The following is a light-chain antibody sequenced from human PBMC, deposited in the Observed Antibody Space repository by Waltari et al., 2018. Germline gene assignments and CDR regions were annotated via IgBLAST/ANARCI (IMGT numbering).Light chain of an antibody. V-gene: IGKV3-20*01. Sequence: DTVLTQSPATLSLSPGERATPSCRARQSVRDNYLAWYQQKPGQAPRLLIYDASSRATGIPDRFSGSGSGTDFTLTISRLEPEDLAVYYCQKYSTPYTFGQGTKLE. CDR2: DAS. CDR3: QKYSTPYT. CDR1: QSVRDNY. J-gene: IGKJ2*01.